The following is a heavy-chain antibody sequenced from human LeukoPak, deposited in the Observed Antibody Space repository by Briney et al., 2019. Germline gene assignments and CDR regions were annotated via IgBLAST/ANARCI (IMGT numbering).Heavy chain of an antibody. Sequence: SQTLSLTCAISGDSVSSNSAAWNWIRQSPSRGLEWQGRTYYRSKWYNDYAVSVKSRITINPDTSKNQFSLQLNSVTPEDTAVYYCAKNRAFWSGYYYYYGMDVWGQGTTVTVSS. V-gene: IGHV6-1*01. CDR2: TYYRSKWYN. D-gene: IGHD3-3*01. J-gene: IGHJ6*02. CDR1: GDSVSSNSAA. CDR3: AKNRAFWSGYYYYYGMDV.